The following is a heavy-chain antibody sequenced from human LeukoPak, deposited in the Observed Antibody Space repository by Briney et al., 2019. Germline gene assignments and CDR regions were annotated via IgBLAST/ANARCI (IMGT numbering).Heavy chain of an antibody. V-gene: IGHV3-30-3*01. D-gene: IGHD2-15*01. CDR3: ARDLGYCSGRACYSVFDY. J-gene: IGHJ4*02. Sequence: QPGRSLRLSCAASGFTFSSYAMHWVRQAPGKGLEWVAVISYDGSNKYYADSVKGRFTISRDNSKNTLYLQMNSLRAEDTALYYCARDLGYCSGRACYSVFDYWGQGTLVTVAS. CDR2: ISYDGSNK. CDR1: GFTFSSYA.